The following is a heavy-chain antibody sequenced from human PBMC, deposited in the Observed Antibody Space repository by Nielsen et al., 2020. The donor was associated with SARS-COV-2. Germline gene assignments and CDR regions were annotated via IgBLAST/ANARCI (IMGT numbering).Heavy chain of an antibody. V-gene: IGHV3-23*01. CDR2: ISGSGGST. D-gene: IGHD3-22*01. CDR3: AKDLGSSGYYDY. Sequence: GGSLRLSCAASGFTFSSYAMSWVRQAPGKGLEWVSAISGSGGSTCYADSVKGRFTISRDNSKNTLYLQMNSLRAEDTAVYYCAKDLGSSGYYDYWGQGTLVTVSS. CDR1: GFTFSSYA. J-gene: IGHJ4*02.